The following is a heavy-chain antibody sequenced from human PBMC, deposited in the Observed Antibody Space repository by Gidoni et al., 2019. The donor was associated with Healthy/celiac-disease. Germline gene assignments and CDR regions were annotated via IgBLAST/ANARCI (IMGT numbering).Heavy chain of an antibody. Sequence: QVQLQESGPGLVKPSQTLSLTCPVAGGSISSGSYYWRWIRQPAGKGLEWIGRSYTSGSTNYNPSLKSRVTISVDTSKNQFSLKLSSVTAADTAVYYCARLAAAGTGDYYYYGMDVWGQGTTVTVSS. J-gene: IGHJ6*02. V-gene: IGHV4-61*02. CDR2: SYTSGST. D-gene: IGHD6-13*01. CDR1: GGSISSGSYY. CDR3: ARLAAAGTGDYYYYGMDV.